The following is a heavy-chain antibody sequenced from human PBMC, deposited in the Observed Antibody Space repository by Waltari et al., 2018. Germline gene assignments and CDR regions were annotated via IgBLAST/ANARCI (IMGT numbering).Heavy chain of an antibody. D-gene: IGHD2-15*01. J-gene: IGHJ4*02. Sequence: QVQRQASGPGLVQPSEPLSLPCPVSGYSLSSSSYCGWVRPPPGEGRGWIGSIYHSGGTYYNPSLKSRVTISVDTSKNQFSLKLSSVTAADTAVYYWAGGLSGGYCSGGSCYSEALDYWGQGTLVTVSS. V-gene: IGHV4-38-2*01. CDR2: IYHSGGT. CDR1: GYSLSSSSY. CDR3: AGGLSGGYCSGGSCYSEALDY.